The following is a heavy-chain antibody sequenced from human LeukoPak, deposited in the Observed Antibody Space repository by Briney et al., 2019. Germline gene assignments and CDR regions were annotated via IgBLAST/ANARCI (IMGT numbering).Heavy chain of an antibody. V-gene: IGHV1-69*04. J-gene: IGHJ4*02. CDR1: GYTFTSYG. CDR2: IIPILGIA. Sequence: SVKLSCKASGYTFTSYGISWVRQAPGQGLEWMGRIIPILGIANYAQKFQGRVTITADKSTSTAYMELSSLRSEDTAVYYCALYYYDSSGYLQEWGQGTLVTVSS. D-gene: IGHD3-22*01. CDR3: ALYYYDSSGYLQE.